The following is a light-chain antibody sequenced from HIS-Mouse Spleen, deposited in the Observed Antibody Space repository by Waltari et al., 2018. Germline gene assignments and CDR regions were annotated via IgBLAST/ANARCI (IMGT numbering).Light chain of an antibody. J-gene: IGLJ2*01. CDR2: EDS. CDR3: QVWDSSSDHVV. CDR1: NIGSKS. V-gene: IGLV3-21*03. Sequence: SYVLTQPPSVSVAPGKTARITCGGNNIGSKSVHWHQQKPGQAPVLVVYEDSNRPSGIPERFAGSSTGNTATLTISRVEAGDEADYYCQVWDSSSDHVVFGGGTKLTVL.